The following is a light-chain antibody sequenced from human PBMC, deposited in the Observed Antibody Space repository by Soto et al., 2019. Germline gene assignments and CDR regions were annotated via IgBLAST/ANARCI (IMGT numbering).Light chain of an antibody. CDR3: SSYSISTAYL. CDR2: EVN. V-gene: IGLV2-14*01. CDR1: SIDFGGYDY. J-gene: IGLJ1*01. Sequence: QSALTQPASVSGSPGQSITISCTGTSIDFGGYDYVSWYQLHPGKAPKLMVFEVNNRPSGVSYRFSGSKSGNTASLTISGLQAEDEADYFCSSYSISTAYLFGTGTKVTVL.